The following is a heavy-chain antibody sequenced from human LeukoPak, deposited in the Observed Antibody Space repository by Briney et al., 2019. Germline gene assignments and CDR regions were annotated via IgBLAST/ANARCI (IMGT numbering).Heavy chain of an antibody. J-gene: IGHJ4*02. V-gene: IGHV1-2*02. Sequence: ASVKVSCKAYRYTFTGYYMHWVRQAPGQGLEWMGWINPNSGGTNYAQKFQGRVTMTRDTSISTAYMELSRLRSDDTAVYYCARGGRGYSSSWYNDFDYWGQGTLVTVSS. CDR3: ARGGRGYSSSWYNDFDY. CDR2: INPNSGGT. CDR1: RYTFTGYY. D-gene: IGHD6-13*01.